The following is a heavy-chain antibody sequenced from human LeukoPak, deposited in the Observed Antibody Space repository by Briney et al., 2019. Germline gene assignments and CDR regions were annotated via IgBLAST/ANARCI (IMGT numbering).Heavy chain of an antibody. CDR2: FYSTGST. CDR3: ARDQYSGSLDY. Sequence: PSETLSLTCTVSGGSISSYYWTWIRQPAGKGLEWIGRFYSTGSTNYNPSLKSRVTMSVDTSKNQFSLKLSSVTAADTAVYYCARDQYSGSLDYWGQGTLVTV. CDR1: GGSISSYY. J-gene: IGHJ4*02. V-gene: IGHV4-4*07. D-gene: IGHD1-26*01.